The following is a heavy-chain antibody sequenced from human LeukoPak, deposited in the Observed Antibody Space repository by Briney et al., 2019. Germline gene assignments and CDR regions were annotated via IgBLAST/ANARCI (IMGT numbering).Heavy chain of an antibody. D-gene: IGHD2-2*01. CDR2: INSDGSWT. Sequence: GGSLRLSCAASGNYLMHWVRQAPGKGLVWVSHINSDGSWTSYADSVKARFTISKDNAKNTVYLQMNNLRAEDTAVYYCVSFYETYWGRGTLVTVSS. CDR1: GNYL. V-gene: IGHV3-74*01. J-gene: IGHJ4*02. CDR3: VSFYETY.